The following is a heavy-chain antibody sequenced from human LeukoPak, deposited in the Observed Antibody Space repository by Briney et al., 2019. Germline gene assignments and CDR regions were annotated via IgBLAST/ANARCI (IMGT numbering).Heavy chain of an antibody. D-gene: IGHD3-16*01. CDR3: ARARTSRGGFYFDY. CDR2: IIPIFGTA. CDR1: GGTFSSYA. J-gene: IGHJ4*02. V-gene: IGHV1-69*01. Sequence: ASVKVSCKASGGTFSSYAISWVRQAPGQGLEWMGGIIPIFGTANYAQKFQGRVTITADESTGTAYMELSSLRSEDTAVYYCARARTSRGGFYFDYWGQGTLVTVSS.